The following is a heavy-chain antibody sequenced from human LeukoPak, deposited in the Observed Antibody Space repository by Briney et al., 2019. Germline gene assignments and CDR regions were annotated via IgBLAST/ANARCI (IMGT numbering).Heavy chain of an antibody. Sequence: ASVKVSCKASGYTFITYAMHWVRQAPGQRPEWMGWINAGNGATGCAQRFQGRLTITRDTSASTVYMELSSLRSEDTAVYYCARVYCYNRTGYHLGVDYWGQGTLVTVSS. D-gene: IGHD3-22*01. CDR1: GYTFITYA. CDR2: INAGNGAT. J-gene: IGHJ4*02. V-gene: IGHV1-3*01. CDR3: ARVYCYNRTGYHLGVDY.